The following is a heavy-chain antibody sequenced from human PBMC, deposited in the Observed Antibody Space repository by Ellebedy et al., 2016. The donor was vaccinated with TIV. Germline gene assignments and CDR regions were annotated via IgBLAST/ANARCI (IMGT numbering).Heavy chain of an antibody. CDR3: ARVGATVD. CDR1: GGSFRDYS. Sequence: SETLSLTXAVYGGSFRDYSWTWIRQPPGKGLEWIGEINHSGSTKYNPSLKSRVTISIDTSKNQFSLKVNSVTAADTAVYYCARVGATVDWGQGTLVTVSS. J-gene: IGHJ4*02. CDR2: INHSGST. V-gene: IGHV4-34*01. D-gene: IGHD1-26*01.